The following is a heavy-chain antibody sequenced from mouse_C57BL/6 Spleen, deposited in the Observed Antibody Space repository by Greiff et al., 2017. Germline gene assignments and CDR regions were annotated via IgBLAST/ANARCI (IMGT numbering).Heavy chain of an antibody. CDR3: ARGPEDWYFDV. Sequence: VQLKQSGGGLVKPGGSLKLSCAASGFTFSSYAMSWVRQTPEKRLEWVATISDGGSYTYYPDNVKGRFTISRDNAKHNLYLQMSHLKSEDTAMYSCARGPEDWYFDVWGTGTTVTVSS. J-gene: IGHJ1*03. CDR1: GFTFSSYA. CDR2: ISDGGSYT. V-gene: IGHV5-4*01.